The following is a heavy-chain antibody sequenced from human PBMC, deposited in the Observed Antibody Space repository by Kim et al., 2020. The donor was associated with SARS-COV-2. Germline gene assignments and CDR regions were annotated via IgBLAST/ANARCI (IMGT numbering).Heavy chain of an antibody. D-gene: IGHD3-10*01. CDR1: GGSFSGYY. J-gene: IGHJ4*02. CDR3: ARLRIYGSGNHFDY. CDR2: INHSGST. V-gene: IGHV4-34*01. Sequence: SETLSLTCAVYGGSFSGYYWSWIRQPPGKGLEWIGEINHSGSTNYNPSLKSRVTISVDTSKNQFSLKLSSVTAADTAVYYCARLRIYGSGNHFDYWGQGT.